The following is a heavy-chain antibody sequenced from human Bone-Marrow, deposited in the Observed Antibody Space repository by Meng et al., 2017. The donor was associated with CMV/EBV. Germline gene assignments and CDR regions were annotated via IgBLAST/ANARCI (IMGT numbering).Heavy chain of an antibody. CDR3: ASVIYDSSGYYPDY. CDR1: GYTFTSYD. J-gene: IGHJ4*02. D-gene: IGHD3-22*01. CDR2: INPNSGGT. V-gene: IGHV1-2*02. Sequence: ASVKVSCKASGYTFTSYDINWVRQATGQGLEWMGWINPNSGGTNYAQKFQGRVTMTRDTSISTAYMELSRLRSDDTAVYYCASVIYDSSGYYPDYWGQGTLVTVSS.